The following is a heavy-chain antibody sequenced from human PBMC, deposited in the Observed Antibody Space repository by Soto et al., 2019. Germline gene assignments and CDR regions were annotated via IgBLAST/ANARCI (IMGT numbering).Heavy chain of an antibody. V-gene: IGHV3-23*01. Sequence: GGSLRLSCAASGFTFSSYAMSWVRQAPGKGLEWVSAISGSGGSTYYADSVKGRFTISRDNSKNTLYLQMNSLRAEDTAVYYCAKGAIFGVVPNQDYYYYGMDVWGQGTTVTVS. J-gene: IGHJ6*02. D-gene: IGHD3-3*01. CDR1: GFTFSSYA. CDR3: AKGAIFGVVPNQDYYYYGMDV. CDR2: ISGSGGST.